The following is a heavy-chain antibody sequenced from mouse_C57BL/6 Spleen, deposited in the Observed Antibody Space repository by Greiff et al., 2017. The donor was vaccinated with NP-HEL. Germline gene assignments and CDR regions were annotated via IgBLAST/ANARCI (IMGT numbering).Heavy chain of an antibody. D-gene: IGHD1-1*01. CDR1: GYAFSSSW. Sequence: QVQLQQSGPELVKPGASVKISCKASGYAFSSSWMNWVKQRPGKGLEWIGRIYPGDGDTNYNGKFKGKATLTADKSSSTAYMQLSSLTSEDSAVYFCARYGSSHYYAMDYWGQGTSVTVSS. V-gene: IGHV1-82*01. CDR2: IYPGDGDT. J-gene: IGHJ4*01. CDR3: ARYGSSHYYAMDY.